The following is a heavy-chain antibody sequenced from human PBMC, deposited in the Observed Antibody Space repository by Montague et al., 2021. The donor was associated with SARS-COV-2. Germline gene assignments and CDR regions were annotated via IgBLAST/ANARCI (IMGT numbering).Heavy chain of an antibody. CDR3: ARPLSSSWHRFEY. D-gene: IGHD2-15*01. Sequence: SETLSLTCAVDGGSFTGYSWNWIRQPPGKGLEWIGEVKHPGGTNYNPSLKSRVTISIDMSKNQFSLNLASVTAADTAVYYCARPLSSSWHRFEYWGQGTLVTVSS. CDR2: VKHPGGT. J-gene: IGHJ4*02. CDR1: GGSFTGYS. V-gene: IGHV4-34*01.